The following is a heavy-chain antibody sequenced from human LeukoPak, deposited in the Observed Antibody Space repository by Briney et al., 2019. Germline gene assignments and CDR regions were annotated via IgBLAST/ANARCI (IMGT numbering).Heavy chain of an antibody. V-gene: IGHV4-4*07. D-gene: IGHD6-13*01. Sequence: SETLSLTCTVSGGSISSYYWSWIRQPAGKGLEWIGRIYTSGSTNYNPSLKSRVTMSVDTSKNQFSLKLSSVTAADTAVYYCARSIAAAGLHDAFDIWGQGTMVTVSS. J-gene: IGHJ3*02. CDR3: ARSIAAAGLHDAFDI. CDR1: GGSISSYY. CDR2: IYTSGST.